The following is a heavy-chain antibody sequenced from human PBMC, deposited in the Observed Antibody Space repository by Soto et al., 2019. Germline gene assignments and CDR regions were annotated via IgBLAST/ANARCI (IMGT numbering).Heavy chain of an antibody. Sequence: QVQLVQSGAEVKKPGASVKVSCKASGYTFTHYYMHWVRQAPGQGLEWMGMINPSGGSTSYAQNLQDRLTMTRDTSTSTVYMELSSLRYEDTAVYYCARPPFPGCINGVCYPCDHWGQGTLVTVSS. CDR3: ARPPFPGCINGVCYPCDH. V-gene: IGHV1-46*01. CDR1: GYTFTHYY. D-gene: IGHD2-8*01. CDR2: INPSGGST. J-gene: IGHJ4*02.